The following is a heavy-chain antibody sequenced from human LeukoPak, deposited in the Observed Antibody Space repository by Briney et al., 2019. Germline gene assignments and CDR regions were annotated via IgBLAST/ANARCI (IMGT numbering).Heavy chain of an antibody. CDR3: AKVSIWSKYYFEY. CDR2: ISGSGGST. Sequence: PGGSLRLSYAASGFTFSSYAMSWVRQAPGKGLEWVSAISGSGGSTYYADSVKGRFTISRDNSKNTVYLQMNSLRAEDTAVYYCAKVSIWSKYYFEYWGQGTLVAVSS. J-gene: IGHJ4*02. D-gene: IGHD6-13*01. V-gene: IGHV3-23*01. CDR1: GFTFSSYA.